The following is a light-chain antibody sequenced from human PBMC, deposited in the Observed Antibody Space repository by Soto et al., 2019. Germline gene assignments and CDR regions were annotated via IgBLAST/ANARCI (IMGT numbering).Light chain of an antibody. J-gene: IGKJ4*01. V-gene: IGKV3-20*01. CDR3: QQYGRSPPFT. Sequence: EIVLTQSPGTLSLSPGERATLSCRASQSVSSSYLAWYQQKPGQAPRLLIYGASSRATGIPDRFSGSGSGTDFTLTMSRLEPEDFAVYYCQQYGRSPPFTFGGGTKVERK. CDR2: GAS. CDR1: QSVSSSY.